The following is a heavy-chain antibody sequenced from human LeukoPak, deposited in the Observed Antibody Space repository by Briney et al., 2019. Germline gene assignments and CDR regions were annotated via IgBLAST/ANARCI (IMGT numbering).Heavy chain of an antibody. Sequence: KSGGSLRLSCAASGFTFSSYSMNWARQAPGKGLEWVSSISSTSSYIYYADSLKGRFTISRDNAKNSLSLQMNSLRAEDTAVYYCARGQVQMAAIDAFDIWGQGTMVTVSS. CDR3: ARGQVQMAAIDAFDI. D-gene: IGHD5-24*01. J-gene: IGHJ3*02. CDR2: ISSTSSYI. V-gene: IGHV3-21*01. CDR1: GFTFSSYS.